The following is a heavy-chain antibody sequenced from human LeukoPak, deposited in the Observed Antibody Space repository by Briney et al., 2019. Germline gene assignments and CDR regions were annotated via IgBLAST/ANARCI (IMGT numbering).Heavy chain of an antibody. CDR1: GGSISSYY. CDR3: ARDSSQYSSSSGIDY. V-gene: IGHV4-4*07. D-gene: IGHD6-6*01. CDR2: IYTSGST. J-gene: IGHJ4*02. Sequence: PSETLSLTCTVSGGSISSYYWSWIRQPAGKGLEWIGRIYTSGSTNYNPFLKSRVTISVDKSKNQFSLKLSSVTAADTAVYYCARDSSQYSSSSGIDYWGQGTLVTVSS.